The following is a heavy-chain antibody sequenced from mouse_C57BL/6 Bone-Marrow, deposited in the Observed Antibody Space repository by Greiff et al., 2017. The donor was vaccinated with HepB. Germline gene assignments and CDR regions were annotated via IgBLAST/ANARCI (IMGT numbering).Heavy chain of an antibody. Sequence: DVHLVESGGGLVKPGGSLKLSCAASGFTFSSYTMSWVRQTPEKRLEWVATISGGGGNTYYPDSVKGRFTISRDNAKNTLYLQMSSLRSEDTALYYCARHEGSYYFDYWGQGTTLTVSS. CDR1: GFTFSSYT. V-gene: IGHV5-9*01. CDR3: ARHEGSYYFDY. J-gene: IGHJ2*01. CDR2: ISGGGGNT.